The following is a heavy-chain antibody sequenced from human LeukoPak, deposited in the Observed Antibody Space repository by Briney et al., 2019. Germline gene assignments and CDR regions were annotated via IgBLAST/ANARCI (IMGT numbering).Heavy chain of an antibody. CDR3: AREGWATIFGVVITGSAFDI. V-gene: IGHV1-18*01. CDR1: GYTFTSYG. CDR2: TSAYNGNT. Sequence: ASVKVSCKASGYTFTSYGISWVRQAPGQGLEWMGWTSAYNGNTDYAQKLQGRVTMTTDTSTSTAYMELRSLRSDDTAVYYCAREGWATIFGVVITGSAFDIWGQGTMVTVSS. J-gene: IGHJ3*02. D-gene: IGHD3-3*01.